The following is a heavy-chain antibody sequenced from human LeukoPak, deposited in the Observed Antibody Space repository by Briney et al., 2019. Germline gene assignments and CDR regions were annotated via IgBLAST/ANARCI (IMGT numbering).Heavy chain of an antibody. CDR3: ARAQKYSYDAFDI. D-gene: IGHD4-11*01. V-gene: IGHV3-48*04. CDR1: GFTFSNYA. J-gene: IGHJ3*02. CDR2: ISSGSGTI. Sequence: GGSLRLSCAASGFTFSNYAMSWVRQAPGKGLEYVSYISSGSGTIYYADSVKGRFTISRDNAKNSLYLQMNSLSAEDTAVYYCARAQKYSYDAFDIWGQGTMVTVSS.